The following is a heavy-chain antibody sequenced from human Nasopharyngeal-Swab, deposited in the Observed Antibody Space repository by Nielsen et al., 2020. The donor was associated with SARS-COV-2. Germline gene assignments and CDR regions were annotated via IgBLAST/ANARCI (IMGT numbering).Heavy chain of an antibody. CDR1: GGSISSGSYY. D-gene: IGHD1-26*01. V-gene: IGHV4-61*02. Sequence: SETLSLTCTVSGGSISSGSYYWSWIRQPAGKGLEWIGRIYTSGSTYYNPSLKSRVTISVDRSKNQFSLKLSSVTAADTAVYYCAREGNSGFDYWGQGTLVTVSS. J-gene: IGHJ4*02. CDR2: IYTSGST. CDR3: AREGNSGFDY.